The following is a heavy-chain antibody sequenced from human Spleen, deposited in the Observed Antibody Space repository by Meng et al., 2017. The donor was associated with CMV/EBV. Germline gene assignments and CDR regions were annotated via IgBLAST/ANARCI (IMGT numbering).Heavy chain of an antibody. Sequence: GGSLRLSCAASGFTFSDYYMSWIRQAPGKGLEWVSYISSSGSTIYYADSVKGRFTISRDNAKNSLYLQMNSLRAEDTAVYYCARVAGDRLLSFEPRYYYYYGMDVWGQGTTVTVSS. V-gene: IGHV3-11*01. CDR2: ISSSGSTI. CDR1: GFTFSDYY. D-gene: IGHD2-2*01. CDR3: ARVAGDRLLSFEPRYYYYYGMDV. J-gene: IGHJ6*02.